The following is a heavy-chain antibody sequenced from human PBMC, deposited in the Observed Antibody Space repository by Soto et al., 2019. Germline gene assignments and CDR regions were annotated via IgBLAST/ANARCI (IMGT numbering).Heavy chain of an antibody. J-gene: IGHJ5*02. D-gene: IGHD3-22*01. Sequence: PSETLSLTCAVSGFSISSGYFWGWIRQPPGKGPEWLGSIYHSGTTYYNPSVKGRVTISVDTSKNQFSLKMSSVTAADTAVYYCARDSSGYYCLDPWGQGTLVTVSS. CDR1: GFSISSGYF. CDR3: ARDSSGYYCLDP. V-gene: IGHV4-38-2*02. CDR2: IYHSGTT.